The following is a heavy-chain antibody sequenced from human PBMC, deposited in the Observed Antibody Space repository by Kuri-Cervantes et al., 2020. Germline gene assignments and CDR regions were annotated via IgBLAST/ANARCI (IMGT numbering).Heavy chain of an antibody. CDR1: GGSISPYY. J-gene: IGHJ6*03. CDR3: AREGRDYYYYYYMDV. D-gene: IGHD2-15*01. CDR2: ISYSGTT. Sequence: SETLSLTCTVSGGSISPYYWSWIRQPPGKGLEWIGYISYSGTTSYDPSLKSRISMFVDTSKNQLSLRLYSVTASDTAVYYCAREGRDYYYYYYMDVWGKGTTVTVSS. V-gene: IGHV4-59*01.